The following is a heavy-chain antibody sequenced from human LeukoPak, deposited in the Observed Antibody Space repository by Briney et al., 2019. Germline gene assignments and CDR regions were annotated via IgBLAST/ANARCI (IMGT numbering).Heavy chain of an antibody. V-gene: IGHV3-23*01. Sequence: PGGSLRLSCAASGFTFSNHAMSWVRQAPGKGLEWVSGINGSGVNTYHADSGKGRFTISRDNSKNTLYLQMSSLRAEDTAVYYCAKNPGVAVTPYYYYMDVWGKGTTVTVSS. D-gene: IGHD4-17*01. J-gene: IGHJ6*03. CDR1: GFTFSNHA. CDR3: AKNPGVAVTPYYYYMDV. CDR2: INGSGVNT.